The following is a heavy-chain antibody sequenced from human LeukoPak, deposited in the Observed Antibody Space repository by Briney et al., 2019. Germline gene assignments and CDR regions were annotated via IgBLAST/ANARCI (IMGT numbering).Heavy chain of an antibody. J-gene: IGHJ4*02. D-gene: IGHD5-12*01. CDR2: ISIGGDTT. CDR3: AAGYDY. V-gene: IGHV3-23*01. CDR1: GFTFSSHG. Sequence: PGGSLRLSCAASGFTFSSHGMCWVRQAPGRGLEWVSSISIGGDTTYSDSVKGRFTISRDNAKNSLYLQMNSLRAEDTAVYYCAAGYDYWGQGTLVTVSS.